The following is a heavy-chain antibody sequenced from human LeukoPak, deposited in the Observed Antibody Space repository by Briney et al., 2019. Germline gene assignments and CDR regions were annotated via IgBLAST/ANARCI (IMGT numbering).Heavy chain of an antibody. V-gene: IGHV1-2*02. D-gene: IGHD4-23*01. CDR3: ARNYGGTSKDLLC. CDR1: GYSFKDYY. J-gene: IGHJ4*02. Sequence: ASVKVSCKASGYSFKDYYINWVRQPPGQGLEWMGWISPNSGGTNYAQNFQGRVTMTRDTSITTAYIEPSGLTSDDTALYYCARNYGGTSKDLLCWGGGTLVTVSS. CDR2: ISPNSGGT.